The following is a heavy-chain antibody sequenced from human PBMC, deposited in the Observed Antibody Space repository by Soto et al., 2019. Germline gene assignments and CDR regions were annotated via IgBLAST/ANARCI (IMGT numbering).Heavy chain of an antibody. CDR2: ISYDGSNK. V-gene: IGHV3-30*18. CDR3: AKGGSPYYYYCAMDV. Sequence: QVQLVESGGGVVQPGRSLRLSCAASGFTFSFYGIHWVRQAPGKGLEWVAVISYDGSNKYYADSVRGRFTISRDNSKNTLYLQMNSLRAEDTAVYYCAKGGSPYYYYCAMDVWGQGTTVTVSS. J-gene: IGHJ6*02. CDR1: GFTFSFYG. D-gene: IGHD3-10*01.